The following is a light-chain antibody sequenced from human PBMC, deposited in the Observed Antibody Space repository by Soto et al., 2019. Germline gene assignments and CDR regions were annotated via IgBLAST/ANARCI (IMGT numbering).Light chain of an antibody. CDR2: EGS. J-gene: IGLJ1*01. Sequence: QSALTQPASVSGSPGQSIIISCTGTSSDVGSYDVVSWFQQHAGKDPKLIIYEGSKRPSGVSNRFSGSKSGNTASLTISGLQAEDEADYYCCSYAGLGTYVFGTGTKLTV. V-gene: IGLV2-23*01. CDR3: CSYAGLGTYV. CDR1: SSDVGSYDV.